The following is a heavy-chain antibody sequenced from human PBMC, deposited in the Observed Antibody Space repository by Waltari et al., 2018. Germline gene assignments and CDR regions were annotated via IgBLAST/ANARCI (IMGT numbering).Heavy chain of an antibody. J-gene: IGHJ6*02. Sequence: EVQLVESGGGLVQPGGSLSLSCAASGFTFSRYWMYWVRQAPGTGLGECLQSESDGRKTGYTDSGKGRFTISRDNAKNTLYMEMNSLRDEDTAVYYCVRDRGMDAWGQGTTVTVSS. CDR3: VRDRGMDA. CDR1: GFTFSRYW. V-gene: IGHV3-74*01. CDR2: SESDGRKT.